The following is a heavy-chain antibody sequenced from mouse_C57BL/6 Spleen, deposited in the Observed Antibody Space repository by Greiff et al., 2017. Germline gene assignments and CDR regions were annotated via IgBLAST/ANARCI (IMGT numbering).Heavy chain of an antibody. D-gene: IGHD1-1*01. CDR2: INPSTGGT. CDR1: GYSFTGYY. J-gene: IGHJ2*01. V-gene: IGHV1-42*01. Sequence: EVQLVESGPELVKPGASVKISCKASGYSFTGYYMNWVKQSPEKSLEWIGEINPSTGGTTYNQKFKAKATLTVDKSSSTAYMQLKSLTSEDSAVYYCARYYYAPYYFDYWGQGTTLTVSS. CDR3: ARYYYAPYYFDY.